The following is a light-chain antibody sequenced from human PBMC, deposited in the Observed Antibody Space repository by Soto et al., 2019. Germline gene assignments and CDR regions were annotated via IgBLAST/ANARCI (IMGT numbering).Light chain of an antibody. V-gene: IGLV1-40*01. CDR1: SSNIGAGYD. Sequence: QLVLTQPPSVSGAPGQRVTISCTGSSSNIGAGYDVHWYQQLPGTAPKLLIYGNSNRPSGVPDRFSGSKSGTSASLAITGLQAEDEADYYCQSYGSSLSALFGGGTKLTVL. CDR3: QSYGSSLSAL. CDR2: GNS. J-gene: IGLJ3*02.